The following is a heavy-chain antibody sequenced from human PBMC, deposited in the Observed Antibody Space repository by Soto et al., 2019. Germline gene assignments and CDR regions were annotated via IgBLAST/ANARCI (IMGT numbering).Heavy chain of an antibody. CDR1: GYSFTSYW. CDR2: IDPSDSYT. Sequence: GESLKISCKGSGYSFTSYWISWVRQMPGKGLEWMGRIDPSDSYTNYSPSFQGHVTISADKSISTAYLQWSSLKASDTAMYYCARYCSGGRCHDPFDYWGQGTLVTVSS. D-gene: IGHD2-15*01. J-gene: IGHJ4*02. CDR3: ARYCSGGRCHDPFDY. V-gene: IGHV5-10-1*01.